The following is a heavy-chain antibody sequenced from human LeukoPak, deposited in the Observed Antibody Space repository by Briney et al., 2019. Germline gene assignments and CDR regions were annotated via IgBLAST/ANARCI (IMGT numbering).Heavy chain of an antibody. CDR1: GFTFSTYA. CDR2: INNSGGST. V-gene: IGHV3-23*01. CDR3: AKGLRVFKVATITLDAFDI. D-gene: IGHD5-12*01. Sequence: GGSLRLSCAASGFTFSTYAVSWVRQAPGKGLEWVSTINNSGGSTYYADSVKGRFTISRDNSKNTLYLQMNSLRAEDTAVYYCAKGLRVFKVATITLDAFDIWGQGTLVTVSS. J-gene: IGHJ4*02.